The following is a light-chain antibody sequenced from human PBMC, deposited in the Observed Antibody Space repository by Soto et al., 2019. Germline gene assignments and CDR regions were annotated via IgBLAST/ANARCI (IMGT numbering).Light chain of an antibody. CDR2: GAS. CDR1: QGVSSY. Sequence: EIVLTQSLGTLSLYPGERATLSCRAGQGVSSYLAWYQQKPGQAPRLLIFGASSRATGILARFSGSGSGTEFNLTISSLQSEDFAVYFCQQYDDWLRLTFGGGTKV. V-gene: IGKV3D-15*01. CDR3: QQYDDWLRLT. J-gene: IGKJ4*01.